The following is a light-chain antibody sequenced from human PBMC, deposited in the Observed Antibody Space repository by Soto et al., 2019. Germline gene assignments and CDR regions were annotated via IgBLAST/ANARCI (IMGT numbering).Light chain of an antibody. V-gene: IGKV1-5*01. CDR3: QQTYTTPLT. CDR1: QPISTW. Sequence: DIQVTQSPSTLSASVGDRVTITCRASQPISTWLAWYQEKPGKAPKLLIYDASSLEGGVPSRFSGSGSGTEFTLTISSLQPDDFATYYCQQTYTTPLTFGPGTKVDIK. J-gene: IGKJ3*01. CDR2: DAS.